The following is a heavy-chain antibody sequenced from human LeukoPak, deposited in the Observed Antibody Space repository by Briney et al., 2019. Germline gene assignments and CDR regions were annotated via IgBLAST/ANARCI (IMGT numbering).Heavy chain of an antibody. CDR3: ARPYSSDWYFDY. CDR2: IYESVKT. CDR1: GGSVSSNYA. V-gene: IGHV4-39*01. Sequence: SETLSLTCTVTGGSVSSNYAWVWIRQSPGKGLECIGYIYESVKTYYNPSLRSRVAMSVDTSKNQFSLTLRSVTAADTAVYYCARPYSSDWYFDYWGQGILVTVSS. J-gene: IGHJ4*02. D-gene: IGHD6-13*01.